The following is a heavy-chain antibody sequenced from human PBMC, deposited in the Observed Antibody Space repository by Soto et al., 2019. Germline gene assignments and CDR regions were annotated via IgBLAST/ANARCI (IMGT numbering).Heavy chain of an antibody. CDR1: GGSFSGYY. CDR3: ARVTADIVVVPAAMGFDY. J-gene: IGHJ4*02. D-gene: IGHD2-2*01. CDR2: INHSGST. Sequence: SETLSLTCAVYGGSFSGYYWSWIRQPPGKGLEWIGEINHSGSTNYNPSLKSRVTISVDTSKNQFSLKLSSVTAADTAVYYCARVTADIVVVPAAMGFDYWGQGTLVTVSS. V-gene: IGHV4-34*01.